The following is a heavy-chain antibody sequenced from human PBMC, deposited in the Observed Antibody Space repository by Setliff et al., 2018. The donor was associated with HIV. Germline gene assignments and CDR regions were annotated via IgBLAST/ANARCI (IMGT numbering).Heavy chain of an antibody. CDR3: AALTGVKSFDFLEYLLYDY. Sequence: ASVKVSCKASGYTFTAYYIHWVRQAPGQGLEWMGWINPKSGGTNYAQKFRGRVTMSSDTSISTAYMELGRLRSDDTAVYYCAALTGVKSFDFLEYLLYDYWGQGTQVTVSS. J-gene: IGHJ4*02. CDR2: INPKSGGT. CDR1: GYTFTAYY. V-gene: IGHV1-2*02. D-gene: IGHD3-3*01.